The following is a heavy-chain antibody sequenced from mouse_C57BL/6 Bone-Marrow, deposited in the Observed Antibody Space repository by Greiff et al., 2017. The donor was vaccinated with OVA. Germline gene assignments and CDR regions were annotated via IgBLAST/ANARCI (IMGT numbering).Heavy chain of an antibody. D-gene: IGHD1-1*01. CDR3: ARSLHGSRTWFAY. V-gene: IGHV1-55*01. Sequence: QVQLKESGAELVKPGASVKMSCKASGYTFTSYWITWVKQRPGQGLEWIGDIYPGSGSTNYNEKFKSKATLTVDKSSSTAYMQLSSLTSEDSAVYYCARSLHGSRTWFAYWGQGTLVTVSA. J-gene: IGHJ3*01. CDR2: IYPGSGST. CDR1: GYTFTSYW.